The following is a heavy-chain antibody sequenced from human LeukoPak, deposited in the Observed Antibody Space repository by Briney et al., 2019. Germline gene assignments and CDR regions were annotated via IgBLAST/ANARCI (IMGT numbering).Heavy chain of an antibody. CDR3: ASLSYDSSGYYRY. V-gene: IGHV4-34*01. Sequence: SETLSLTCTVYGGSFSGYYWSWIRQPPGKGLKWIGEINHSGSTNYNPSLKSRVTISVDTSKNQFSLKLSSVAAADTAVYYCASLSYDSSGYYRYWGQGTLVTVSS. CDR1: GGSFSGYY. D-gene: IGHD3-22*01. CDR2: INHSGST. J-gene: IGHJ4*02.